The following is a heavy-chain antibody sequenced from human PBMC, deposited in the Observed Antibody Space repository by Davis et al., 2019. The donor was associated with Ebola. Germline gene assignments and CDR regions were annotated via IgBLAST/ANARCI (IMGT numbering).Heavy chain of an antibody. J-gene: IGHJ6*02. CDR2: IYSGGST. D-gene: IGHD5-18*01. CDR1: GFTVSSNY. CDR3: ARDQGYSYGNDFYYYGMDV. Sequence: GESLKISCAASGFTVSSNYMSWVRQAPGKGLEWVSVIYSGGSTYYADSVKGRFTISRHNSKNTLHLQMNSLRAEDTAVYYCARDQGYSYGNDFYYYGMDVWGQGTTVTVSS. V-gene: IGHV3-53*04.